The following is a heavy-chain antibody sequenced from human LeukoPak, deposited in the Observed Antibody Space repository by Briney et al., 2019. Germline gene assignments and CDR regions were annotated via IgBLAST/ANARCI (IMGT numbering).Heavy chain of an antibody. V-gene: IGHV4-61*02. J-gene: IGHJ4*02. D-gene: IGHD1-26*01. Sequence: PSETLSLTCTVSGGSISSGSYYWRWIRQPAGKGLEWIGRIYTSGSTNYNPSLKSRVTISVDTSKNQFSLKLSSVTAADTAVYYCARDKWELYDYWGQGTLVTVSS. CDR2: IYTSGST. CDR3: ARDKWELYDY. CDR1: GGSISSGSYY.